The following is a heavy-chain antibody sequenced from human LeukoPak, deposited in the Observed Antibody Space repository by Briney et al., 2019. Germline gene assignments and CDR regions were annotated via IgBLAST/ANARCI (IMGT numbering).Heavy chain of an antibody. Sequence: SETLSLTCTVSGDSLSIYYWSWIRQPPGKGLEWIGYIYYSGSTNYNPSLKSRVTISVDTSKNQFSLKLSSVTAADTAVYYCARSGADFWSGFSLDVWGQGTTVTVSS. CDR2: IYYSGST. CDR3: ARSGADFWSGFSLDV. D-gene: IGHD3-3*01. J-gene: IGHJ6*02. V-gene: IGHV4-59*01. CDR1: GDSLSIYY.